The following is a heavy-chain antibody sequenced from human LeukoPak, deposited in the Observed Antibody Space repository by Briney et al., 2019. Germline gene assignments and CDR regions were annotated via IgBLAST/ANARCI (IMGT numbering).Heavy chain of an antibody. CDR2: IKQDGSEK. Sequence: GGSLSLFCALCGFTFSSYWMSWARQAPGKGLGWVANIKQDGSEKYYVDAVKGRFTISRDNDKNSLYLQMNSLRAEDTAVYYCASAGGGGTFFYWGQGTLVTVSS. V-gene: IGHV3-7*01. CDR3: ASAGGGGTFFY. D-gene: IGHD3-16*01. J-gene: IGHJ4*02. CDR1: GFTFSSYW.